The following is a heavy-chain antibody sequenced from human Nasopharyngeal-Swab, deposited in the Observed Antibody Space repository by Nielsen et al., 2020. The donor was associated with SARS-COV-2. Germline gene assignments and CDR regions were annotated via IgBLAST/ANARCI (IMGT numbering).Heavy chain of an antibody. D-gene: IGHD6-19*01. V-gene: IGHV6-1*01. CDR1: GDSVSSNSAA. CDR3: ARESYSSGWYGGGNFDY. J-gene: IGHJ4*02. CDR2: TYYRSKWYN. Sequence: LRLSCAISGDSVSSNSAAWNWIRQSPSRGLEWLGRTYYRSKWYNDYAVSVKSRIIINPDTSKNQFSLQLNSVTPGDTAVYYCARESYSSGWYGGGNFDYWGQGTLVTVSS.